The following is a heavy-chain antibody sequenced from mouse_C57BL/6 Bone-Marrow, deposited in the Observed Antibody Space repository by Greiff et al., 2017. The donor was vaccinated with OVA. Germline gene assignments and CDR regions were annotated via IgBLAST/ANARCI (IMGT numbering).Heavy chain of an antibody. CDR1: GYTFTSYW. V-gene: IGHV1-50*01. CDR2: IDPSDSYT. D-gene: IGHD2-2*01. J-gene: IGHJ4*01. CDR3: ARRITWLRRRGYAMDY. Sequence: QVQLQQPGAELVKPGASVKLSCKASGYTFTSYWMQWVKQRPGQGLEWIGEIDPSDSYTNYNQKFKGKATLTVDTSSSTAYMQLSSLTSEDSAVYYGARRITWLRRRGYAMDYWGQGTSVTVSS.